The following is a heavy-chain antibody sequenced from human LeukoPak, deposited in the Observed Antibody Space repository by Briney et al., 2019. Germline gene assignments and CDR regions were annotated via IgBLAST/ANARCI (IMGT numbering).Heavy chain of an antibody. V-gene: IGHV3-53*01. CDR3: ARGGFDAIFGVENYWFDP. CDR2: IYSGGST. D-gene: IGHD3-3*01. J-gene: IGHJ5*02. CDR1: GFTVSSNY. Sequence: GGSLRLSCAASGFTVSSNYMSWVRQAPGKGLEWVSVIYSGGSTYYADSVKGRFTISRDNSKNTLYLQMNSLRAEDTAVYYCARGGFDAIFGVENYWFDPWGQGTLVTVSS.